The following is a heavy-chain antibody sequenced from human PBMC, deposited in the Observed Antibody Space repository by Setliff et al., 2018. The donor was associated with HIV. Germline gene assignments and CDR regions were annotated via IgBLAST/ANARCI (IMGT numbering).Heavy chain of an antibody. CDR1: GYTYTSYA. CDR2: INAGNGNT. J-gene: IGHJ6*03. D-gene: IGHD5-18*01. Sequence: ASVKVSCKASGYTYTSYAMHWVRQAPGQRLEWMGWINAGNGNTKYSQKFQGRVTITRDTSASTAYMELSSLRSEDTAVYYCARDGGDTAMVSYYYYYYMDVWGKGTTVTVSS. V-gene: IGHV1-3*01. CDR3: ARDGGDTAMVSYYYYYYMDV.